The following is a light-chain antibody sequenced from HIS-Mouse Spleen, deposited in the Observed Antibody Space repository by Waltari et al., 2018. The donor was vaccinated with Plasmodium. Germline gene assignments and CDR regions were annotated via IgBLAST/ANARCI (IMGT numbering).Light chain of an antibody. Sequence: EIVMTQSPATLSVSPGERATPSCRASQNVSSNLAWYQQKPGQAPRPLIYGASTRATGIPARFSGSGSGTEFTLTISSLQSEDFAVYYCQQYNNWSFTFGPGTKVDIK. J-gene: IGKJ3*01. CDR1: QNVSSN. CDR3: QQYNNWSFT. CDR2: GAS. V-gene: IGKV3-15*01.